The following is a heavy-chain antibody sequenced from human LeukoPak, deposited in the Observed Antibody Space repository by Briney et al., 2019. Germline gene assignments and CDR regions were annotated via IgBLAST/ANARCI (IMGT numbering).Heavy chain of an antibody. Sequence: GGSLRLSCAASGFTFSSYAMCWVRQAPGKGLEWVSAISGSGGSTYYADSVKGRFTISRDNSKNTLYLQMNSLRAEDTAVYYCAKGPPGYIAVAGTDFDYWGQGTLVTVSS. V-gene: IGHV3-23*01. CDR3: AKGPPGYIAVAGTDFDY. D-gene: IGHD6-19*01. CDR1: GFTFSSYA. CDR2: ISGSGGST. J-gene: IGHJ4*02.